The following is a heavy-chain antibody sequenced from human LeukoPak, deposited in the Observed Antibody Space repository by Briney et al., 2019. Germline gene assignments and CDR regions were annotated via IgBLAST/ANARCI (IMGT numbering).Heavy chain of an antibody. CDR1: GYTFTSYY. V-gene: IGHV1-46*01. J-gene: IGHJ4*02. D-gene: IGHD3-9*01. Sequence: GASVKVSCKASGYTFTSYYMHWVRQAPGQGREGMGMMNPSGGSTSYEQKFQGRGTIKRDRATRTVYMEMSSLRSEDTAVYYCARLGRPLRRLGAGPNILTGYDYWGQGTLVTVSS. CDR2: MNPSGGST. CDR3: ARLGRPLRRLGAGPNILTGYDY.